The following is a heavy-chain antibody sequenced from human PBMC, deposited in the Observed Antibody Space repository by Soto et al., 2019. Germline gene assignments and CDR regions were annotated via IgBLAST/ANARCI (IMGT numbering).Heavy chain of an antibody. D-gene: IGHD6-6*01. CDR3: ARRGGFYSSSSGYYFDY. CDR1: GGSISSGGYY. J-gene: IGHJ4*02. V-gene: IGHV4-31*03. Sequence: QVQLQESGPGLVKPSQTLSLTCTVSGGSISSGGYYWSWIRQHPGKGLEWIGYIYYSGSTYYNPYLKSRVTISVDTSKNQFSLKLSSVTAADTAVYYCARRGGFYSSSSGYYFDYWGQGTLVTVSS. CDR2: IYYSGST.